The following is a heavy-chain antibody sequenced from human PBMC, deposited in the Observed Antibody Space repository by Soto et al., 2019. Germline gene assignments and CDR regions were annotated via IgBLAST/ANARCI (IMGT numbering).Heavy chain of an antibody. CDR2: IYPGDSDT. V-gene: IGHV5-51*01. Sequence: GEALKISCKGFGYSFTSYLIGLGRQMPGKGLEWMGIIYPGDSDTRYSPSFQGQVTISADKSISTAYLQMNNLRAEETAVYYCARGDGGYYGMDVWGQGTTVTVSS. J-gene: IGHJ6*02. CDR1: GYSFTSYL. CDR3: ARGDGGYYGMDV. D-gene: IGHD3-16*01.